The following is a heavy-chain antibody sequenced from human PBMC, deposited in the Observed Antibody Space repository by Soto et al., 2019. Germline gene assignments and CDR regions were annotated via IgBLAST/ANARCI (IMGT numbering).Heavy chain of an antibody. J-gene: IGHJ6*02. CDR1: GFTFSSYG. V-gene: IGHV3-30*18. Sequence: QVQLVESGGGVVQPGRSLRLSCAASGFTFSSYGMHWVRQAPGKGLEWVAVISYDGSNKYYADSVKGRFTISRDNSKNTLYLQMNSLRAEDTAVYYCAKEPLDYCSGSYYYYYYGMDVWGQGTTVTVSS. D-gene: IGHD3-10*01. CDR2: ISYDGSNK. CDR3: AKEPLDYCSGSYYYYYYGMDV.